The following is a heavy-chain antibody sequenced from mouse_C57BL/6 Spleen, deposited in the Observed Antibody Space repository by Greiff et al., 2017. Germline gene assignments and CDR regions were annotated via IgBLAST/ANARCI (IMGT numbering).Heavy chain of an antibody. CDR3: ARYGSSSPFY. V-gene: IGHV3-6*01. D-gene: IGHD1-1*01. Sequence: ESGPGLVKPSQSLSLTCSVTGYSITSGYYWNWIRQFPGNKLEWMGYISYDGSHKYNTSLKNRISITRYTAKNQFFLKVNSVTTEDTATYYWARYGSSSPFYWGQGTSVTVSS. CDR2: ISYDGSH. J-gene: IGHJ4*01. CDR1: GYSITSGYY.